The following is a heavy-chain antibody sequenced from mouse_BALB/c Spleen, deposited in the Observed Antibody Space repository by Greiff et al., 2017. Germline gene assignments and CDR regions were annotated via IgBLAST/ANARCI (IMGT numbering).Heavy chain of an antibody. V-gene: IGHV5-12-2*01. CDR2: ISNGGGST. CDR3: ARVGGLRHAMDY. Sequence: EVKLMESGGGLVQPGGSLKLSCAASGFTFSSYTMSWVRQTPEKRLEWVAYISNGGGSTYYPDSVKGRFTISRDNAKNTLYLQMSSLKSEDTAMYYCARVGGLRHAMDYWGQGTSVTVSS. J-gene: IGHJ4*01. D-gene: IGHD2-4*01. CDR1: GFTFSSYT.